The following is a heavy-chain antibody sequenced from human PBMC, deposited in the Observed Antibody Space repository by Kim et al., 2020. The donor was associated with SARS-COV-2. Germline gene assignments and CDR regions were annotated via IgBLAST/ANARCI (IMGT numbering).Heavy chain of an antibody. J-gene: IGHJ1*01. Sequence: ASVKVSCKTSGYTLTTYGISWVRQAPGEGLERVGWIMPFNGKTDYAQKFQGRVTMTTDTSTTTAYMDLGSLSSDDTAVNYCGRVTVAWQGCGSRVGHWG. CDR1: GYTLTTYG. CDR3: GRVTVAWQGCGSRVGH. D-gene: IGHD1-26*01. V-gene: IGHV1-18*01. CDR2: IMPFNGKT.